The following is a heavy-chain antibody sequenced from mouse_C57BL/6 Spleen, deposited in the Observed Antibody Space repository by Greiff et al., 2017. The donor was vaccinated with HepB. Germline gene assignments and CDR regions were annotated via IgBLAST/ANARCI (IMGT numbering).Heavy chain of an antibody. V-gene: IGHV1-52*01. J-gene: IGHJ3*01. CDR1: GYTFTSYW. CDR2: IDPSDSET. D-gene: IGHD3-2*02. CDR3: ARQGSSGYEFAY. Sequence: VQLQQPGAELVRPGSSVKLSCKASGYTFTSYWMHWVKQRPIQGLEWIGNIDPSDSETHYNQKFKDKATLTVDKSSSTAYMQLSSLTSEDSAVYYCARQGSSGYEFAYWGQGTLVTVSA.